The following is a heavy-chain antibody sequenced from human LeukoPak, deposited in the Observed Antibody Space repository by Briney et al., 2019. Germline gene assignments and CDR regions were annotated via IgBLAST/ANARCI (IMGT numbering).Heavy chain of an antibody. CDR1: GYTFSSYA. D-gene: IGHD3-3*01. Sequence: ASVKVSCKASGYTFSSYAMHWVRQAPGQRLEWMGWINAGNGNTKYSQKFQGRVTITRDTSASTAYMELSSLRSDDTAVYYCARVSEDLEWLLFPYWGQGTLVTVSS. V-gene: IGHV1-3*01. CDR2: INAGNGNT. CDR3: ARVSEDLEWLLFPY. J-gene: IGHJ4*02.